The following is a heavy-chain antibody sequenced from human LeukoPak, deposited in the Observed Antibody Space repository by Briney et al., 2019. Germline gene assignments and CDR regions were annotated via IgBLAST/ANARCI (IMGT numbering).Heavy chain of an antibody. CDR3: AREVTMVRGVLHNWFDP. D-gene: IGHD3-10*01. CDR1: GGSISGSSYY. V-gene: IGHV4-39*07. CDR2: IYYSGST. J-gene: IGHJ5*02. Sequence: PSETLSLTCTVSGGSISGSSYYWGWIRQPPGKGLEWIGSIYYSGSTNYNPSLKSRVTISVDTSKNQFSLKPSSVTAADTAVYYCAREVTMVRGVLHNWFDPWGQGTLVTVSS.